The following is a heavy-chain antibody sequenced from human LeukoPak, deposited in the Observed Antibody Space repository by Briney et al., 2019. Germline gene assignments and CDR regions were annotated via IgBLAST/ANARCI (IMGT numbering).Heavy chain of an antibody. J-gene: IGHJ4*02. CDR2: VHYNGNT. D-gene: IGHD1-7*01. CDR1: GGFIASGSYY. CDR3: VRDTGNFEIDY. Sequence: SETLSLTCSVSGGFIASGSYYWGWVRQSPGKGLDWIGSVHYNGNTYYNPSLNNRVTISADTSMNQFSLRLSPVTAADTAVYFCVRDTGNFEIDYWGQGTLVTVSS. V-gene: IGHV4-39*02.